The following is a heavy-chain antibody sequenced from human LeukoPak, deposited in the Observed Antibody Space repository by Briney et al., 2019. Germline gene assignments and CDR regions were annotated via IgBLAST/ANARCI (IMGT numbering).Heavy chain of an antibody. D-gene: IGHD6-13*01. J-gene: IGHJ1*01. CDR2: ISDYNGNT. CDR3: ARDKAGTTEYFQH. CDR1: GYTFTSYG. V-gene: IGHV1-18*01. Sequence: GASVKVSCKASGYTFTSYGISWVRQAPGQGLEWMGWISDYNGNTDYAQNLQGRVTMTTDTSTSTAYMELRSLRSDDTAVYYCARDKAGTTEYFQHWGQGTLVTVSS.